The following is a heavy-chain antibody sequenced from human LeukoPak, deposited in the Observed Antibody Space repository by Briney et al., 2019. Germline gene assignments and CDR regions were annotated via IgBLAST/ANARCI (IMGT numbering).Heavy chain of an antibody. Sequence: GGSPRLSCTTSRFTFRNYGMTWVREAPGKGLKWVSYISSSSSTIFYADSVKGRFTISRDDAQNSLELQINTLRDDDTAMYYCTKLGIYWPEGDYWADGSGGQGTLV. CDR3: TKLGIYWPEGDYWADGS. V-gene: IGHV3-48*02. J-gene: IGHJ4*02. CDR2: ISSSSSTI. CDR1: RFTFRNYG. D-gene: IGHD5-24*01.